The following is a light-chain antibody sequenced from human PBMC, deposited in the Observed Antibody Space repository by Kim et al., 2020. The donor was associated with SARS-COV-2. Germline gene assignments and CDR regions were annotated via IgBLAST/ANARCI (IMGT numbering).Light chain of an antibody. V-gene: IGLV1-40*01. CDR1: SSNVEAGDD. Sequence: QRVTITCTGSSSNVEAGDDVHRYQQLPGTAPNLLIYGNSNRPSGVPDRFSGSKSGTSASLAITGLQAEDEADYYCQSYDSSLSGWVFGGGTKLTVL. CDR3: QSYDSSLSGWV. CDR2: GNS. J-gene: IGLJ3*02.